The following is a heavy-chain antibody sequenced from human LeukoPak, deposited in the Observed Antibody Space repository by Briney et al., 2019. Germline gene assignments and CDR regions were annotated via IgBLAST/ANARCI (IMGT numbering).Heavy chain of an antibody. CDR3: ATTYYYGSGSYGDAFDI. J-gene: IGHJ3*02. CDR1: GSTFTGYY. D-gene: IGHD3-10*01. V-gene: IGHV1-2*02. CDR2: INPNSGGT. Sequence: ASVKVSCKASGSTFTGYYMHWVRQAPGQGLEWMGWINPNSGGTNYAQKFQGRVTMTRDTSISTAYMELSRPRSDDTAVYYCATTYYYGSGSYGDAFDIWGQGTMVTVSS.